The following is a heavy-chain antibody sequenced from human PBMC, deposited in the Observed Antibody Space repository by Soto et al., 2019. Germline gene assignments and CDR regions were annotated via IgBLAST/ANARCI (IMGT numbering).Heavy chain of an antibody. CDR3: ARDLSNYEFDY. Sequence: SETLSLTCAFSSGSISSSNWWIWVRQPPGKGLEWIGYIYYSGSTYYNPSLKSRVTISVDTSKNQFSLKLSSVTAADTAVYYCARDLSNYEFDYWGQGTLVTVSS. J-gene: IGHJ4*02. D-gene: IGHD4-4*01. CDR2: IYYSGST. V-gene: IGHV4-4*02. CDR1: SGSISSSNW.